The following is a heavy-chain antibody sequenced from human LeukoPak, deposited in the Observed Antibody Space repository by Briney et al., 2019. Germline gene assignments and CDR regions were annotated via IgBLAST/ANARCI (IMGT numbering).Heavy chain of an antibody. V-gene: IGHV1-2*02. Sequence: ASVKVSCTASGYTFTGYYMHLVRQPPGQGLEWMGCINPNSGGTNYAQTFQGRVTMTRDTSISTAYMKLSRLRSDDTAVYYCARANLYGDPWTWFDPWGEGTLVNVSS. J-gene: IGHJ5*02. CDR1: GYTFTGYY. D-gene: IGHD4-17*01. CDR2: INPNSGGT. CDR3: ARANLYGDPWTWFDP.